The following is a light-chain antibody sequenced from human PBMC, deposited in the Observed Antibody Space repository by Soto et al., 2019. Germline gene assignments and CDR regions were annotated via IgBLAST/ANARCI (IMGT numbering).Light chain of an antibody. CDR1: QRVSSSY. J-gene: IGKJ2*01. V-gene: IGKV3-20*01. CDR3: QQYGSSPLFT. Sequence: EIVLTQSSGTLSLSPGERATLSCRASQRVSSSYLAWYQQKPGRAPRLLIYAVSSRATGIPDRFSGSGSGTDFALTISRLEPEDFAVDYCQQYGSSPLFTFGQGTKLEIK. CDR2: AVS.